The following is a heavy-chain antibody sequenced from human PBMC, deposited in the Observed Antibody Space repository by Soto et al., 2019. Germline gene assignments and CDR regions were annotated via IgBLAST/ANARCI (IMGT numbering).Heavy chain of an antibody. D-gene: IGHD3-9*01. CDR3: AREHYDILTGPQYYFDY. V-gene: IGHV1-3*01. CDR2: INAGNGNT. CDR1: GDTFTSYA. Sequence: EASVKASCKASGDTFTSYAMHGVRQAPGQRFEWMGWINAGNGNTKYSQKFQGRVTITRDTSASTAYMELSSLRSEDTAVYYCAREHYDILTGPQYYFDYWGQGTLVTVSS. J-gene: IGHJ4*02.